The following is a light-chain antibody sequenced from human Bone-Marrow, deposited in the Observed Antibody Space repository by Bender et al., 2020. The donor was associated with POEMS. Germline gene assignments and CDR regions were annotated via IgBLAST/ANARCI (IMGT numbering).Light chain of an antibody. CDR3: ATWDDSLNGWV. CDR1: SSKFGSYP. CDR2: NNI. J-gene: IGLJ3*02. V-gene: IGLV1-44*01. Sequence: QSVLTQPPSASGTPGQRVTISCSGSSSKFGSYPVNWYQQLPGAAPNLVIFNNIQRPSGVPDGFSGSNSGTSASLAISGLLSDDEADFYCATWDDSLNGWVFGGGTKLTVL.